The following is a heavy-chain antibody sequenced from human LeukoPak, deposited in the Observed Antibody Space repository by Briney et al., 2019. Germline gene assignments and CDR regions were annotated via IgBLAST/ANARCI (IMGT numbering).Heavy chain of an antibody. CDR2: ISSSSTI. J-gene: IGHJ4*02. CDR3: AKTSWELGGYY. Sequence: GGSLRLSCAASGFTFSSYSMNWVRQAPGKGLEWVSYISSSSTIYYADSVKGRFTISRDNSKNTLYLQMNSLRAEDTAVYYCAKTSWELGGYYWGQGTLVTVSS. V-gene: IGHV3-48*01. D-gene: IGHD1-26*01. CDR1: GFTFSSYS.